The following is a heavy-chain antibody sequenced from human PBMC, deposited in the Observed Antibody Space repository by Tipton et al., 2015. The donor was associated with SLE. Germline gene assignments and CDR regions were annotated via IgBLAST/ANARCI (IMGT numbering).Heavy chain of an antibody. CDR3: ARWGDKGYHYYYMDV. D-gene: IGHD3-16*01. CDR2: INHSGSTI. J-gene: IGHJ6*03. V-gene: IGHV3-11*04. CDR1: GFTFSDYY. Sequence: SLRLSCAASGFTFSDYYMSWIRQAPGKGLEWVSYINHSGSTIYYADSVKGRFTISRDNAKNSLYLQMNSLGAEDTAVYYCARWGDKGYHYYYMDVWGKGTTVTVSS.